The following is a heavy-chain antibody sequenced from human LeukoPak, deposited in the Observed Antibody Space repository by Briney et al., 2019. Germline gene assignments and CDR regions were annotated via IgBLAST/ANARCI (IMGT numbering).Heavy chain of an antibody. Sequence: ASVKVSCKASGGAFSSYAISWVRQAPGQGLEWMGGILPSVGTAHSSQKFQGRVTITADKSTSTAYMELSSLTSEDTAVYYCARGRLQLLLGADFSYYMDVWGKGTTVIISS. CDR3: ARGRLQLLLGADFSYYMDV. J-gene: IGHJ6*03. V-gene: IGHV1-69*06. D-gene: IGHD5-18*01. CDR2: ILPSVGTA. CDR1: GGAFSSYA.